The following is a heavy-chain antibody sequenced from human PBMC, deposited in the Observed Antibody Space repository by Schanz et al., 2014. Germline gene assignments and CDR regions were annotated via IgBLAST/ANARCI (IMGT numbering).Heavy chain of an antibody. D-gene: IGHD7-27*01. Sequence: EVQLVESGGGVAQPGGSLRLSCAASGFTFSSYAMSWVRQPPGKGLEWVSSIRGSGGGTDYADSVKGRFTISRDNAKNSLYLEMTSLRGEDTAVYYCARENLNWEAFDIWGQGTVVTVSS. J-gene: IGHJ3*02. V-gene: IGHV3-23*04. CDR2: IRGSGGGT. CDR1: GFTFSSYA. CDR3: ARENLNWEAFDI.